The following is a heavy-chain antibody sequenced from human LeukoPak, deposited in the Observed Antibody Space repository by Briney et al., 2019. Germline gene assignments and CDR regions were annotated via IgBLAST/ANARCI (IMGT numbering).Heavy chain of an antibody. Sequence: ASVKVSCKASGCTFTGYYMHWVRQAPGQGLEWMGWINPNSGGTNYAQKFQGRVTMTRDTSISTAYMELSRLRSDDTAVYYCARGPRGYCSSTSCYAVGVFLDVWGKGTTVTISS. CDR3: ARGPRGYCSSTSCYAVGVFLDV. CDR2: INPNSGGT. J-gene: IGHJ6*03. D-gene: IGHD2-2*01. CDR1: GCTFTGYY. V-gene: IGHV1-2*02.